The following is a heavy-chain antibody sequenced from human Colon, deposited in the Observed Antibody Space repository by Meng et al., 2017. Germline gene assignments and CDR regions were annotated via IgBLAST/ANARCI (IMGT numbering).Heavy chain of an antibody. CDR3: ARGVDWAKSGNF. CDR2: IHPSGST. D-gene: IGHD3-9*01. J-gene: IGHJ4*02. CDR1: GGSFSDYY. Sequence: QVPLSQWGAGLLKPSGPLSLTCAVYGGSFSDYYLTWIRQPPGKGLEWVGEIHPSGSTYYSPSLQSRVTITLDTSKNQFSLTLSSMTAADTAVYYCARGVDWAKSGNFWGQGTLVTVSS. V-gene: IGHV4-34*01.